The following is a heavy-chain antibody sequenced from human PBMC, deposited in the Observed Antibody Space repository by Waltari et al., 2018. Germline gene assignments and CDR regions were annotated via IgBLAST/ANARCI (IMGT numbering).Heavy chain of an antibody. CDR3: TREHGAVAGSYYYYGMDV. CDR2: VNSDGSST. V-gene: IGHV3-74*01. D-gene: IGHD6-19*01. Sequence: EVQLVESGGGLVQPGGSLRPSCAAPGFPFHYYGMHWVRQAPGKGLVWVARVNSDGSSTFYADSVKGRFTVSRDSARNTLLLQMNSLRVEDTAVYFCTREHGAVAGSYYYYGMDVWGQGTTVIVSS. J-gene: IGHJ6*02. CDR1: GFPFHYYG.